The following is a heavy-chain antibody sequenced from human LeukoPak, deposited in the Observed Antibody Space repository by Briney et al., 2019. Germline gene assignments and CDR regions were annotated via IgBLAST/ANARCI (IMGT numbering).Heavy chain of an antibody. CDR2: IYYSGST. J-gene: IGHJ5*02. V-gene: IGHV4-39*07. D-gene: IGHD4-17*01. Sequence: SETLSLTCTVSGGSISSSSYYWGWIRQPPGEGLEWIGSIYYSGSTYYNPSLKSRVTISVDTSKNQFSLRLSSVTAADTAVYYCASELRNWFDPWGQGTLVTVSS. CDR1: GGSISSSSYY. CDR3: ASELRNWFDP.